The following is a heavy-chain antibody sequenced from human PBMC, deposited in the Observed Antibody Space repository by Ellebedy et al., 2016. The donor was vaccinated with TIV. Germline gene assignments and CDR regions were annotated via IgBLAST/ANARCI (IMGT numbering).Heavy chain of an antibody. CDR1: GGSISPHS. D-gene: IGHD5-12*01. Sequence: MPSETLSLTCNVSGGSISPHSWNWIRQPPGKGLEWIGYVFYTGNTNYNPSLKSRVTISADTANNQVHLRLTSVTAADTAVYYCARGVRRGYSGYEISIWGQGTLVTVSS. CDR2: VFYTGNT. J-gene: IGHJ4*02. V-gene: IGHV4-59*11. CDR3: ARGVRRGYSGYEISI.